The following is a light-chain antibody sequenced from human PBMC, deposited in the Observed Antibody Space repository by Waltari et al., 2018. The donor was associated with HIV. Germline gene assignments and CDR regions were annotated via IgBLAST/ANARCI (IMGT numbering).Light chain of an antibody. CDR3: QSYDSNYVV. V-gene: IGLV6-57*04. J-gene: IGLJ2*01. CDR2: EDD. CDR1: SGSIGFNF. Sequence: FMLTQPHSVSESPGETVTISCTRSSGSIGFNFVQWYQQRPGSAPTTVIYEDDRRPAGVPVLFSVSFVLASNSASLTISGLEPEDEADYYCQSYDSNYVVFGGGTKLTVL.